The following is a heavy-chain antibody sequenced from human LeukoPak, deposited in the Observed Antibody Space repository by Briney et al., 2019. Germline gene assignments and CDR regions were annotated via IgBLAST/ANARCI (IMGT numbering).Heavy chain of an antibody. CDR1: GFTFSSYS. Sequence: GSLRLSCAASGFTFSSYSMNWVRQAPGKGLEWVSYISSSGSTIYYADSVKGRFTISRDNAKNSLYLQMNSLRDEDTAVYYCARGEYYYDSSGYYYFDYWGQGTLVTVSS. CDR2: ISSSGSTI. D-gene: IGHD3-22*01. CDR3: ARGEYYYDSSGYYYFDY. J-gene: IGHJ4*02. V-gene: IGHV3-48*02.